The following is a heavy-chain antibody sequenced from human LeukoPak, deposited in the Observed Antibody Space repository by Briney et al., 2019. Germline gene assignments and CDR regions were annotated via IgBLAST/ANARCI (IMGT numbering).Heavy chain of an antibody. CDR1: GYTFTSYY. D-gene: IGHD2-2*02. CDR2: INPSGGST. Sequence: GASVKVSCKASGYTFTSYYMHWVRQAPGQGLEWMGIINPSGGSTSYAQKFQGRVTMTRDTSTSTVYMELSSLRSEDTAVYYCARDARGVPAAIEGDYWGQGTLVTVSS. J-gene: IGHJ4*02. CDR3: ARDARGVPAAIEGDY. V-gene: IGHV1-46*01.